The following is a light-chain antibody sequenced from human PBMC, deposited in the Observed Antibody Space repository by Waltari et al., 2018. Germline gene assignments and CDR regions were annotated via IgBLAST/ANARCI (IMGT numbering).Light chain of an antibody. CDR1: QSVAINN. Sequence: EIVLTQSPGTLSLSRGERATLSCRASQSVAINNLAWYQQKPGQAPRLLIYDTSGRAACTPDRFSGSWSGTDFTLTISGLEPEDFAVYYCQKYGDSPLTFGGGTRVEV. J-gene: IGKJ4*01. CDR2: DTS. V-gene: IGKV3-20*01. CDR3: QKYGDSPLT.